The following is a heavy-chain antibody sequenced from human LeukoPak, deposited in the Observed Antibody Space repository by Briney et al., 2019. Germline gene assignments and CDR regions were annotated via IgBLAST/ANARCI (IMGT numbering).Heavy chain of an antibody. CDR2: ISSSGSTI. D-gene: IGHD3-3*01. J-gene: IGHJ4*02. Sequence: PGGSLRLSCAASGFTFSSYEMNWVRQAPGKGLEWVSYISSSGSTIYYADSVKGRFTISRDNAKNSLYLQMNSLRAEDTAVYYCAREGLRFLEWLPQGFDYWSQGTLVTVSS. V-gene: IGHV3-48*03. CDR3: AREGLRFLEWLPQGFDY. CDR1: GFTFSSYE.